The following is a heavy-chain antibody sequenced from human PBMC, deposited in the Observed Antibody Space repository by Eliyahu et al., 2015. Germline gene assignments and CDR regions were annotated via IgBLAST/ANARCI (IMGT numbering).Heavy chain of an antibody. Sequence: QVQLVESGGGLVKPGGSLXXSCAASGFXFSGDYFXRWTRRPPGKGLDWVTYISSSGSAIYYADSVKGRFTISRDNAKNSLYLQMNSLRAEDTAVYYCARAAVTTYYYGMDVWGQGTTVTVSS. CDR2: ISSSGSAI. V-gene: IGHV3-11*01. CDR1: GFXFSGDYF. J-gene: IGHJ6*02. D-gene: IGHD4-17*01. CDR3: ARAAVTTYYYGMDV.